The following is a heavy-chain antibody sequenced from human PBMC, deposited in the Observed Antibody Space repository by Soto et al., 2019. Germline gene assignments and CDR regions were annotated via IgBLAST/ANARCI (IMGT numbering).Heavy chain of an antibody. CDR1: GGSISSGGYY. Sequence: SETLSLTCTVSGGSISSGGYYWSWIRQHPGKGLEWIGYIYYSGSTYYNTSLKSRVTISVDTSKNQFSLKLSSVTAADTAVFYCASLPPPDYYDSSGYFDYWGQGTLVTVSS. V-gene: IGHV4-31*03. CDR3: ASLPPPDYYDSSGYFDY. CDR2: IYYSGST. D-gene: IGHD3-22*01. J-gene: IGHJ4*02.